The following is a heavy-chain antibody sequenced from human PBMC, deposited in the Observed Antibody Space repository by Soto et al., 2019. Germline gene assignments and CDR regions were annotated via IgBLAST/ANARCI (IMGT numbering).Heavy chain of an antibody. CDR1: GGSISTYY. Sequence: SETLSLTCTVSGGSISTYYWSWIRQPPGKGLEWIGYIYYTGSTNYNPSLKSRVTISVDTSKNQFSLKLSSVTAADTAVYYSVTYKKGLVQGLGARYGYDALDRWGQRTMSTVS. V-gene: IGHV4-59*08. J-gene: IGHJ3*02. D-gene: IGHD3-16*01. CDR2: IYYTGST. CDR3: VTYKKGLVQGLGARYGYDALDR.